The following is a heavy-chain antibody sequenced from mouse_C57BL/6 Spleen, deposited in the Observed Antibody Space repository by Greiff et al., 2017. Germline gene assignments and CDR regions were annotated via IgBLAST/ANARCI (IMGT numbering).Heavy chain of an antibody. CDR3: ARRDYYGSSYRLDY. D-gene: IGHD1-1*01. V-gene: IGHV1-76*01. CDR1: GYTFTDYY. CDR2: IYPGSGNT. Sequence: QVQLQQSGAELVRPGASVKLSCKASGYTFTDYYINWVKQRPGQGLEWIARIYPGSGNTYYNEKFKGKATLTAEKSSSTAYMQRSSLTSEDSAVDFCARRDYYGSSYRLDYWGQGTTLTVSS. J-gene: IGHJ2*01.